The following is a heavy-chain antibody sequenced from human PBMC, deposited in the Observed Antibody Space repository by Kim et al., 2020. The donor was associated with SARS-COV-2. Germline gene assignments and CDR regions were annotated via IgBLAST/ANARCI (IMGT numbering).Heavy chain of an antibody. D-gene: IGHD1-7*01. Sequence: GGSLRLSCEASGFTFSGFWMDWVRQAPGKGLLWVSRVNTDGSDTAYADSVKGRFTVFRDNTKNTLYLQMNRLSADDPAVYYCTSAKIGTNTFDSWGQGIL. CDR2: VNTDGSDT. CDR3: TSAKIGTNTFDS. V-gene: IGHV3-74*03. CDR1: GFTFSGFW. J-gene: IGHJ4*02.